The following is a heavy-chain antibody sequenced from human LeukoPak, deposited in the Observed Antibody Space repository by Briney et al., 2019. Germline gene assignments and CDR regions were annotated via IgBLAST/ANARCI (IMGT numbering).Heavy chain of an antibody. D-gene: IGHD5-24*01. CDR3: ARGLLDGYTHPAAFDI. J-gene: IGHJ3*02. CDR1: GGSISSYY. Sequence: PSETLSLTCTVSGGSISSYYWSWIRQPPGKGLEWIWYIYYSGSTNYNPSLKSRVTISVDTSKNQFSLKLSSVTAADTAVYYCARGLLDGYTHPAAFDIWGQGTMVTVSS. V-gene: IGHV4-59*01. CDR2: IYYSGST.